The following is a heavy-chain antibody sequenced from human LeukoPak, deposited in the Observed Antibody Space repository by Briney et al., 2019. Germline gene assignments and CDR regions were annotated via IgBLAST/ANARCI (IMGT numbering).Heavy chain of an antibody. V-gene: IGHV3-23*01. CDR2: VNDNGANT. D-gene: IGHD1-26*01. CDR1: GFTFSKNG. Sequence: PGGSLRLSCAASGFTFSKNGMSWVSQAPGKGLEWVSTVNDNGANTHYAASVKGRFTISRDNSRNTLLLEMNSLRADDTALYYCSKGDGGYYPTDNWGQGTLVIVSS. J-gene: IGHJ4*02. CDR3: SKGDGGYYPTDN.